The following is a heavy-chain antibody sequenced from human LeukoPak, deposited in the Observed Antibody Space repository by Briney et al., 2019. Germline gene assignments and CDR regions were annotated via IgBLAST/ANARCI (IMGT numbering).Heavy chain of an antibody. Sequence: SETLSLTCTVSGGSINSYYWSWIRQPPGKRLEWIGYIYYSGNTNYNPSLKNRVTISVDTPKNQFSLRLNSVTAADTAVYYCARALYSDFWSGHYWFDPWGQGTLVTVSS. V-gene: IGHV4-59*01. CDR2: IYYSGNT. CDR1: GGSINSYY. J-gene: IGHJ5*02. CDR3: ARALYSDFWSGHYWFDP. D-gene: IGHD3-3*01.